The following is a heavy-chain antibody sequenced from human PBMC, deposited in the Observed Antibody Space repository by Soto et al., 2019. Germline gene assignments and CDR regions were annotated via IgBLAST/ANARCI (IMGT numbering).Heavy chain of an antibody. Sequence: GGSLRLSCAASGFTFSSYWMHWVRQAPGKGLVWVSRINSDGSSTSYADSVKGRFTISRDNAKNTLYLQMNSLRAEDTAVYYCARDEQLLPLRGFYGMDVWGQGTTVTVSS. J-gene: IGHJ6*02. CDR3: ARDEQLLPLRGFYGMDV. V-gene: IGHV3-74*01. D-gene: IGHD2-2*01. CDR1: GFTFSSYW. CDR2: INSDGSST.